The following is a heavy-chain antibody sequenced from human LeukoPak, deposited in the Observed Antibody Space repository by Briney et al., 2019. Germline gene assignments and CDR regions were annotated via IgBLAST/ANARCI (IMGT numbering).Heavy chain of an antibody. CDR3: ARTYYDFWSGYSTSIAARPLGYYFDY. CDR1: GGSISSGGYY. Sequence: SETLSLTCTVSGGSISSGGYYWSWIRQHPGKGLEWIGYIYYSGSTNYNPSLKSRVTMSVDTSKNQFSLKLSSVTAADTAVYYCARTYYDFWSGYSTSIAARPLGYYFDYWGQGTLVTVS. CDR2: IYYSGST. V-gene: IGHV4-61*08. J-gene: IGHJ4*02. D-gene: IGHD3-3*01.